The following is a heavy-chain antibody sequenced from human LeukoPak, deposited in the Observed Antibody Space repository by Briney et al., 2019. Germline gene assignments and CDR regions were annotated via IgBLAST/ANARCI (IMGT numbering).Heavy chain of an antibody. CDR3: ARGQTGTLHAFDI. CDR2: ISSSGGSI. V-gene: IGHV3-48*03. CDR1: GFTFSSYE. J-gene: IGHJ3*02. D-gene: IGHD1/OR15-1a*01. Sequence: PGRSLRLSCAASGFTFSSYEMNWVRQAPGKGLEWGSYISSSGGSIFYADSVKGRFTISRDNAKNSLYLQMNSLRAEDTAVYYCARGQTGTLHAFDIWGQGTMVTVSS.